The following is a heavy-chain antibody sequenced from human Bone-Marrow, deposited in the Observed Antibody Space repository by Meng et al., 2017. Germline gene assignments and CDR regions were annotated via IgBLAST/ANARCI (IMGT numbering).Heavy chain of an antibody. V-gene: IGHV3-21*01. Sequence: GESLKISCAASGFTFSSYSMNWVRQAPGKGLEWVSAISSSGSYIYYADTMKGRFTISRDNAKNSLYLQMNSLRAEDTAVYYYARTISHYYGSSGYYYGSWCGMDVWGQGTPVTVSS. D-gene: IGHD3-22*01. CDR3: ARTISHYYGSSGYYYGSWCGMDV. J-gene: IGHJ6*02. CDR2: ISSSGSYI. CDR1: GFTFSSYS.